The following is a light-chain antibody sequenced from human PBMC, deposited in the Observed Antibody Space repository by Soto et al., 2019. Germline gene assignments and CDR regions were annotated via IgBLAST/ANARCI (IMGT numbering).Light chain of an antibody. Sequence: SYELTQPSSVSVSPGQTARITCSGDLLAKTYARWFHQRPGQAPVLLIYKDTERPSGIPERFSGSSSGSTVTLTISGAQVDDEGDSYCYSATDDHVVLFGGGTKVTVL. CDR1: LLAKTY. CDR2: KDT. V-gene: IGLV3-27*01. J-gene: IGLJ3*02. CDR3: YSATDDHVVL.